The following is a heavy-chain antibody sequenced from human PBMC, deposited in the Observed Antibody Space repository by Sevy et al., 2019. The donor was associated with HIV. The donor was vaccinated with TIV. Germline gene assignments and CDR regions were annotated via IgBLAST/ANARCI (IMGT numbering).Heavy chain of an antibody. CDR3: ARVSGSWYFDL. CDR1: GFAVSTNY. D-gene: IGHD2-15*01. J-gene: IGHJ2*01. V-gene: IGHV3-53*01. CDR2: IYIDDST. Sequence: GGSLRLSCAASGFAVSTNYMSWVRQAPGKGLEWVSVIYIDDSTYYAVSVKGRFTFSRDNSKNTLYLQMNSLRAEDTAVYYCARVSGSWYFDLWGRGTLVTVSS.